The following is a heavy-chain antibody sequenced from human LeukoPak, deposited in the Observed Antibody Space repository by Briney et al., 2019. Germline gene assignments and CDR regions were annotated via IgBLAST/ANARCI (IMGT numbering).Heavy chain of an antibody. V-gene: IGHV1-2*02. CDR1: GYTFTSYY. D-gene: IGHD3-10*01. CDR2: INPNSGGT. Sequence: ASVKVSCKASGYTFTSYYMHWVRQAPGQGLEWMGWINPNSGGTNYAQKFQGRVTMTRDTSISTAYMELSRLRSDDTAVYYCARVHYGSGSFNNWFDPWGQGTLVTVSS. CDR3: ARVHYGSGSFNNWFDP. J-gene: IGHJ5*02.